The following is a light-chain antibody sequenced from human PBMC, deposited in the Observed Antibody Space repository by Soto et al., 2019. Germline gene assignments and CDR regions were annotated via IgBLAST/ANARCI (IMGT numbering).Light chain of an antibody. V-gene: IGLV2-8*01. J-gene: IGLJ1*01. CDR3: LSYAGSTNYV. Sequence: QSVLTQPPSASGSPGQSVSISWTGTSRDVGGNNYVSWYQQHPGKAPKLMIYEVSKRPSGVPDRFSGPKSGNTASLTVSGLQAEDEADYFCLSYAGSTNYVFGTGTKVTVL. CDR1: SRDVGGNNY. CDR2: EVS.